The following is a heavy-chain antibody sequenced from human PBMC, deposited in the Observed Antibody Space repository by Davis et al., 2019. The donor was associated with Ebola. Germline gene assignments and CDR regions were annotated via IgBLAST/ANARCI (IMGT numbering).Heavy chain of an antibody. J-gene: IGHJ6*02. CDR3: ARGFGAAMYKYDV. V-gene: IGHV3-53*01. D-gene: IGHD2-2*01. Sequence: GESLKISCAASGFTVSSNYMSWVRQAPGKGLEWVSLIYSGGSTYYADSVKGRFTISRDNSKNTLYLQMNSLRAEDTAVYYCARGFGAAMYKYDVWGQGTTVTVSS. CDR2: IYSGGST. CDR1: GFTVSSNY.